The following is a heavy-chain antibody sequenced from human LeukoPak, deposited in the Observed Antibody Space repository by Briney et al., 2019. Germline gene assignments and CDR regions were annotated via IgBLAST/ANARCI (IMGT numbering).Heavy chain of an antibody. J-gene: IGHJ4*02. V-gene: IGHV1-18*01. CDR2: ISAYNGNT. Sequence: GASVKVSCKASGYTFTSYGISCVRQAPGQGLEWMGRISAYNGNTNYAQKFQGRVTMTRDASISTAYMELSRLRSDDTAVYYCARDRGYYYGSGSSNWGQGTLVTVSS. CDR1: GYTFTSYG. CDR3: ARDRGYYYGSGSSN. D-gene: IGHD3-10*01.